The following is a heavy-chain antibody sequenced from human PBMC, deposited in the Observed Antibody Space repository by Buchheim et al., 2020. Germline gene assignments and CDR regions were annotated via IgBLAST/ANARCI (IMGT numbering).Heavy chain of an antibody. J-gene: IGHJ4*02. V-gene: IGHV3-23*01. CDR3: AKLAGATWGAFDF. CDR2: ISGSGTST. D-gene: IGHD1-26*01. CDR1: GFTFSNYA. Sequence: EVQLLESGGGLVQPGGSLRLSCGASGFTFSNYAMSWVRQAPGKGLEWVSGISGSGTSTYYADSVKGRFTISRDSSKNTLFLQMNTLRGEDTAVYYCAKLAGATWGAFDFWGQGSL.